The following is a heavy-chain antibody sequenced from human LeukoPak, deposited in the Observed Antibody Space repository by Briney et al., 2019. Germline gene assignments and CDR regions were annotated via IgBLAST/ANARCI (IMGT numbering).Heavy chain of an antibody. V-gene: IGHV3-33*08. CDR2: IWYDGSNK. J-gene: IGHJ4*02. Sequence: PGGSLRLSCAASGFTFSSYWMSWVRQAPGKGLEWVAVIWYDGSNKYYADSVKGRFTISRDNAKDSLYLQMNSLRAEDTAVYYCAREIAVAEGWGQGTLVTVSS. D-gene: IGHD6-19*01. CDR3: AREIAVAEG. CDR1: GFTFSSYW.